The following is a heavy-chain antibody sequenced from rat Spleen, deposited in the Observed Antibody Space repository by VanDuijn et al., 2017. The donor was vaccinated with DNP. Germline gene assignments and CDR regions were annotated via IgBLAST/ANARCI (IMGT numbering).Heavy chain of an antibody. Sequence: QVQLKESGPGLVQPSQTLSLTCTVSGFSLTSYGVSWIRQSPGKGLEWIAAISSVGSTYYNLALKSRLSISRDTSKSQVFSKMSSLQTEDTAIYFCTRKMDWGQGVMVTVSA. CDR3: TRKMD. CDR1: GFSLTSYG. CDR2: ISSVGST. J-gene: IGHJ2*01. V-gene: IGHV2S8*01. D-gene: IGHD1-12*02.